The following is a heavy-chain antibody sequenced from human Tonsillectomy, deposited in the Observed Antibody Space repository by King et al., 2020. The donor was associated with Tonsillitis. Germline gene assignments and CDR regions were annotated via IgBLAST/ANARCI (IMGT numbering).Heavy chain of an antibody. J-gene: IGHJ4*02. D-gene: IGHD3-10*01. Sequence: VQLVESGGGVVQPGRSLRLSCAASGFTFSSYGMHWVRQAPGKGLEWVAVISYDGSNKYYADSVKGRFTISRDNSKNTLYLQMNSLRAEDTAVYYCAKVSNYYGSGIPLGSFDYWGQGTLVTVSS. V-gene: IGHV3-30*18. CDR2: ISYDGSNK. CDR3: AKVSNYYGSGIPLGSFDY. CDR1: GFTFSSYG.